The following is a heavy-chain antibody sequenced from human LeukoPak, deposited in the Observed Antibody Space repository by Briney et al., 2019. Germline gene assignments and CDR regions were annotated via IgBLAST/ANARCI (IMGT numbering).Heavy chain of an antibody. V-gene: IGHV3-23*01. CDR2: ISGSGGST. CDR3: AKGGLWFGELSPSDY. D-gene: IGHD3-10*01. Sequence: GGSLRLSCAASGFTFSSYAMSWVRQAPGKGLEWVSAISGSGGSTYYADSVKGRFTISRDNSKNTLYLRMNSLRAEDTAVYYCAKGGLWFGELSPSDYWGQGTLVTVSS. CDR1: GFTFSSYA. J-gene: IGHJ4*02.